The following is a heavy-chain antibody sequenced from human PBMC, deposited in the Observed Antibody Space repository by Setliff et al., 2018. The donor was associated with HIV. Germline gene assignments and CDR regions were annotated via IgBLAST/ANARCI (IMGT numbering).Heavy chain of an antibody. D-gene: IGHD6-13*01. CDR2: FDPEDGET. V-gene: IGHV1-24*01. CDR3: ARQTVTVGIPGYFDS. CDR1: GYYPSIDY. Sequence: ASVKVSCKTFGYYPSIDYMHWVRQAPGKGLEWMGGFDPEDGETIYAEKFQGRLIISADPSTNTAYMELSSLRSEGTAVYYCARQTVTVGIPGYFDSWGQGTLVTVSS. J-gene: IGHJ4*02.